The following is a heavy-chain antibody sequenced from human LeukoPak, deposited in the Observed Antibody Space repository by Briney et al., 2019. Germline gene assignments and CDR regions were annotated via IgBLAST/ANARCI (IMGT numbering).Heavy chain of an antibody. Sequence: GGSLRLSCAASGFTFSNAWMNWVRQAPGKGLGWVGRIKSKTDGGTTDYAAPVKGRFTISRDDSKNTLYLQMNSLKTEDTAVYYCTTAEVTTGFGYYYYGMDVWGQGTTVTVSS. D-gene: IGHD4-17*01. CDR3: TTAEVTTGFGYYYYGMDV. J-gene: IGHJ6*02. CDR2: IKSKTDGGTT. CDR1: GFTFSNAW. V-gene: IGHV3-15*07.